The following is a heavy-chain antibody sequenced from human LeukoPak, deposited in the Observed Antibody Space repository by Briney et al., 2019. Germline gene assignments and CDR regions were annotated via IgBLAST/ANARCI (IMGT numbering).Heavy chain of an antibody. CDR3: ARVGGTTGTTYYYYYGMDV. D-gene: IGHD1-1*01. Sequence: LRASVKVSCKASGYTFTSYDINWVRQATGPGLEWMGWMNPNSGSTGYAQKFQGRVTMTRDTSTSTVYMERSSLRSEDTAVYYCARVGGTTGTTYYYYYGMDVWGQGTTVTVSS. J-gene: IGHJ6*02. CDR1: GYTFTSYD. CDR2: MNPNSGST. V-gene: IGHV1-8*01.